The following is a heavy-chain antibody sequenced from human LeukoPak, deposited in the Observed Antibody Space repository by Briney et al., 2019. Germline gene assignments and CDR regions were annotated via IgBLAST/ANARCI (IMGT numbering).Heavy chain of an antibody. D-gene: IGHD4-17*01. J-gene: IGHJ4*02. V-gene: IGHV3-7*01. CDR1: GFTFSRSW. CDR3: AKDLDHDYDDYGLDY. CDR2: IKEDGGEK. Sequence: GGSLRLSCAASGFTFSRSWMSWVRQAPGKGLEWVANIKEDGGEKYYVDSVKGRFTISRDNAKNSLYLQMNSLRAEDTALYYCAKDLDHDYDDYGLDYWGQGTLVTVSS.